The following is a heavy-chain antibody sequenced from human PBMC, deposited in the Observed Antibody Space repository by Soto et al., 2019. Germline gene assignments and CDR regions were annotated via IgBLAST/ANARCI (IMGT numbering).Heavy chain of an antibody. D-gene: IGHD2-15*01. Sequence: GESLKISCKGSGYSFTSYWIGWVRQMPGKGLEWMGIIYPGDSDTRYSPSFQGQVTISADKSLSVAYLQWSSLKASDTAIYYCARKDVILKRGGAFDIWGRGTLVTVSS. CDR1: GYSFTSYW. CDR2: IYPGDSDT. J-gene: IGHJ3*02. CDR3: ARKDVILKRGGAFDI. V-gene: IGHV5-51*01.